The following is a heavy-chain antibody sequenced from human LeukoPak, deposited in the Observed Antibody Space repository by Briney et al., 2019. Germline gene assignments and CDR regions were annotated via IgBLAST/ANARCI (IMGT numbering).Heavy chain of an antibody. D-gene: IGHD1-1*01. CDR2: IYYSGST. V-gene: IGHV4-59*01. Sequence: SETLSLTCTVSGGSISSYYWSWIRQPPGKGLEWIGYIYYSGSTNYNPSLKSRVTISVDTSKNQFSLKLSSVTAADTAVYYCARDSPTELVWGQGTLVTVSS. CDR3: ARDSPTELV. CDR1: GGSISSYY. J-gene: IGHJ4*02.